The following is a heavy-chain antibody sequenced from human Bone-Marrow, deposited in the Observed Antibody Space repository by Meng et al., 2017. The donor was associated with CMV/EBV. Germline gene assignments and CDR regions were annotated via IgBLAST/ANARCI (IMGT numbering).Heavy chain of an antibody. CDR2: IRYNGGSK. D-gene: IGHD2/OR15-2a*01. V-gene: IGHV3-30*02. CDR1: GFTFSSYG. J-gene: IGHJ5*02. Sequence: GGSLRLSCAASGFTFSSYGMHWVRQAPGKGLEWVACIRYNGGSKGYADSVKGRFTISRDNSKNTLYLQMNRLRAEDTALYSCAKGIERSSNNNSLSGSQTNAWIDPWGQGTLVTVSS. CDR3: AKGIERSSNNNSLSGSQTNAWIDP.